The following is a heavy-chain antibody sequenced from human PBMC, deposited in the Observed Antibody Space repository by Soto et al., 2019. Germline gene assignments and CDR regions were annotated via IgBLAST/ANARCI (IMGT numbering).Heavy chain of an antibody. D-gene: IGHD3-9*01. V-gene: IGHV1-18*01. CDR1: GYTFTIYG. CDR3: AKDCFSSTLTGYQNWFDP. Sequence: ASVKVSCKASGYTFTIYGISWVRQAPGQGLEWMGWISAYNGNTKYAQKLQGRVTMTTDTSTSTAYMELRSLRSDDTAMYYCAKDCFSSTLTGYQNWFDPWGQGTLVTVSS. CDR2: ISAYNGNT. J-gene: IGHJ5*02.